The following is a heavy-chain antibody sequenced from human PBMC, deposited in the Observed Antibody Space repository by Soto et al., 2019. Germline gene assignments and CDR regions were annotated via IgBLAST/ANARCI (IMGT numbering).Heavy chain of an antibody. CDR3: ARDPSKGRIDY. V-gene: IGHV3-74*01. J-gene: IGHJ4*02. CDR2: INSDGSIT. D-gene: IGHD3-10*01. Sequence: PGGSLRLSCAASGFTFSSYWMHWVRQAPGKGLVWVSRINSDGSITSYADFVKGRFTISRDNAKNTLYLQMNSLRAEDTAVYYCARDPSKGRIDYWGQGTLVTVSS. CDR1: GFTFSSYW.